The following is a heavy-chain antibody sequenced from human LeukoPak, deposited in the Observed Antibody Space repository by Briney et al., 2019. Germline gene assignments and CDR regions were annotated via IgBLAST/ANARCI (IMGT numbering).Heavy chain of an antibody. Sequence: ASVKVSCKASGGTFSSYAISWVRQAPGQGLEWMGGIIPIFGTANYAQKFQGRVTITADESTSTAYMELSSLRSEDTAVYYCAREVVGYYYYYGMDVWGQGTTVTVSS. CDR2: IIPIFGTA. CDR1: GGTFSSYA. D-gene: IGHD2-15*01. CDR3: AREVVGYYYYYGMDV. V-gene: IGHV1-69*13. J-gene: IGHJ6*02.